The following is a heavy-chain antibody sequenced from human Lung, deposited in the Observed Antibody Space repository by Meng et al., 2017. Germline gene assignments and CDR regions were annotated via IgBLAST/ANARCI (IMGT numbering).Heavy chain of an antibody. J-gene: IGHJ4*02. D-gene: IGHD4-11*01. V-gene: IGHV4-34*01. Sequence: HVHPRQRGAGLLKPSETLSLSCVVSGGSFSDYYWSWIRQPPGKGLEWIGEINHSGSTNYNPSLESRATISVDTSQNNLSLKLSSVTAADSAVYYCARGPTTMAHDFDYWGQGTLVTVSS. CDR3: ARGPTTMAHDFDY. CDR1: GGSFSDYY. CDR2: INHSGST.